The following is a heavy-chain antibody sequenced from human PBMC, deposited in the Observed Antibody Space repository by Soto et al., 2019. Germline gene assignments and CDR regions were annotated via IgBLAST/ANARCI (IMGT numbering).Heavy chain of an antibody. CDR1: GHTLTELS. V-gene: IGHV1-24*01. D-gene: IGHD2-21*02. CDR2: FDPEDGET. Sequence: QVQLVQSGAEVKKPGASVKVSCKVSGHTLTELSMHWVRQAPGKGLEWMGGFDPEDGETIYAQKFQGRVTMTQDTSTDTAYMDLSSLRSDDTAIYYCATPGHIVVVTSWDAFSIWGQGTLGTVSS. J-gene: IGHJ3*02. CDR3: ATPGHIVVVTSWDAFSI.